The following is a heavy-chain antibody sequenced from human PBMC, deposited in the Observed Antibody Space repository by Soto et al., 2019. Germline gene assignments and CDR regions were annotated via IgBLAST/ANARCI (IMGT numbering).Heavy chain of an antibody. V-gene: IGHV3-33*01. CDR1: GFTFSSYG. CDR3: ARDPVAYSSGWYWGWFDP. CDR2: IWYDGSNK. J-gene: IGHJ5*02. Sequence: QVQLVESGGGVVQPGRSLRLSCAASGFTFSSYGMHWVRQAPGKGLEWVAVIWYDGSNKYYADSVKGRFTISRDNSKNTLYLQMNSLRAEDTAVYYCARDPVAYSSGWYWGWFDPWGQGTLVTVSS. D-gene: IGHD6-19*01.